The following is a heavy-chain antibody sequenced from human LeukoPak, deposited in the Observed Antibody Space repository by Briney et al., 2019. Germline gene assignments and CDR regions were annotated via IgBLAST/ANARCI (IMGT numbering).Heavy chain of an antibody. D-gene: IGHD6-6*01. J-gene: IGHJ4*02. Sequence: PSETLSLTCTVSGGSISSSSYYWGWIRQPPGKGLEWIGSIYYSGSTYYNPSLKSRVTIPVDTSKNQFSLKLSSVTAADTAVYYCARHGSSSLAYFDYWGQGTLVTVSS. CDR2: IYYSGST. CDR1: GGSISSSSYY. CDR3: ARHGSSSLAYFDY. V-gene: IGHV4-39*01.